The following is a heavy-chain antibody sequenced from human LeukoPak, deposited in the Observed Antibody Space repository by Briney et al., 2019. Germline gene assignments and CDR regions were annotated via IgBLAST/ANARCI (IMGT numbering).Heavy chain of an antibody. CDR3: ARSGVSRDGYSIDY. D-gene: IGHD5-24*01. Sequence: SVKVSCKASGGTFSSYAISWVRQAPGQGLEWMGRIIPILGIANYAQKFQGRVTITADKSTSTAYMELSSLRSEDTAVYYCARSGVSRDGYSIDYWGQGTLVTVSS. CDR1: GGTFSSYA. V-gene: IGHV1-69*04. CDR2: IIPILGIA. J-gene: IGHJ4*02.